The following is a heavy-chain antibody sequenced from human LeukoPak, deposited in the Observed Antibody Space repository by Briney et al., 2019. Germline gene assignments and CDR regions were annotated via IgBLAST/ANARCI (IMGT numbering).Heavy chain of an antibody. CDR2: IYYSGST. Sequence: SETLSLTCTVSGGSISSSSYYWGWIRQPPGKGLEWIGSIYYSGSTYYNPSLKSRVTISVDTSKDQFSLKLSSVTAADTAVYYCAVVGGVGVYYFDYWGQGTLVTVSS. CDR3: AVVGGVGVYYFDY. CDR1: GGSISSSSYY. V-gene: IGHV4-39*01. J-gene: IGHJ4*02. D-gene: IGHD3-3*01.